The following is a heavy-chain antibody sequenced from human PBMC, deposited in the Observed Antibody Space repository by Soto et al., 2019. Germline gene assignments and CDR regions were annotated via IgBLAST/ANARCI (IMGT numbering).Heavy chain of an antibody. J-gene: IGHJ6*02. CDR1: GFTFSSYA. CDR3: AKDIVATDYYYYYGMDV. V-gene: IGHV3-23*01. D-gene: IGHD5-12*01. CDR2: ISGSGGST. Sequence: GSLRLSCAASGFTFSSYAMSWVRQAPGKGLEWVSAISGSGGSTYYADSVKGRFTISRDNSKNTLYLQMNSLRAEDTAVYYCAKDIVATDYYYYYGMDVWGQGTTVTVSS.